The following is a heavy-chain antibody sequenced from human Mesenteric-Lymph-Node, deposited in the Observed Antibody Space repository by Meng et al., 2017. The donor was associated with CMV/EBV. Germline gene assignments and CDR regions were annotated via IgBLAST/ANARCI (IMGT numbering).Heavy chain of an antibody. CDR2: ISSSSSYI. D-gene: IGHD1-26*01. CDR3: AKTYSGSYSGFDY. V-gene: IGHV3-21*01. Sequence: GESLKISCAASGFTFSSYSMNWVRQAPGKGLEWVSCISSSSSYIYYADSVKGRLTISRDNSKNTLYLQMNSLRGEDTAVYYCAKTYSGSYSGFDYWGQGTLVTVSS. CDR1: GFTFSSYS. J-gene: IGHJ4*02.